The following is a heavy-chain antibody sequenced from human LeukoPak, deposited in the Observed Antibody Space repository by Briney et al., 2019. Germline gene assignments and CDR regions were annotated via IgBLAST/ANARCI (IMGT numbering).Heavy chain of an antibody. CDR3: ARGPRGGYCSSTSCPRWFDP. CDR2: IYHSGST. Sequence: PSETLSLTCAVSGGSISSGGYSWSCIRQPPGKGLEWIGYIYHSGSTYYNPSLKSRVTISVDRSKNQFSLKLSSVTAADTAVYYCARGPRGGYCSSTSCPRWFDPWGQGTLVTVSS. CDR1: GGSISSGGYS. J-gene: IGHJ5*02. D-gene: IGHD2-2*01. V-gene: IGHV4-30-2*01.